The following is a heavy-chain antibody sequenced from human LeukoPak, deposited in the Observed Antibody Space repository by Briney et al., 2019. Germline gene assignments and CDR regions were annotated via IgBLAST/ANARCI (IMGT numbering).Heavy chain of an antibody. CDR3: ARVSSVLLWFGELGD. CDR1: GYTFTGYY. D-gene: IGHD3-10*01. J-gene: IGHJ4*02. CDR2: INPNSGGT. Sequence: ASVKVSCKASGYTFTGYYMHWVRQAPGQGLEWMGWINPNSGGTNYAQTFQGRVTMTRDTSISTAYMELSRLRSDDTAVYYCARVSSVLLWFGELGDWGQGTLVTVSS. V-gene: IGHV1-2*02.